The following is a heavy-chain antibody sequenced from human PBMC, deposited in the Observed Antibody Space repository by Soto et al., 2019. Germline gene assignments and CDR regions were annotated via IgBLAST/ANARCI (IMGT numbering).Heavy chain of an antibody. D-gene: IGHD5-12*01. CDR1: GGSVSSASYF. V-gene: IGHV4-61*01. J-gene: IGHJ4*02. CDR2: IYYSGST. CDR3: ARGVGYHYYFDH. Sequence: SETLSLTCTVSGGSVSSASYFWSWIRQPPGKGLEWIGYIYYSGSTNYNPSLKSRVTISVDTSKNQFSLKLSSVTAADTAVYYCARGVGYHYYFDHWGQGTLVTVSS.